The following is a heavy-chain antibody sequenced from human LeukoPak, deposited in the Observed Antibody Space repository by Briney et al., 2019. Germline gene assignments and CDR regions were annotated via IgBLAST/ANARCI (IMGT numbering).Heavy chain of an antibody. D-gene: IGHD3-22*01. Sequence: ASVKVSCKASGYTFTSYGISWVRQAPGQGLEWMGWISACNGNTNYAQKLQGRVTMTTDTSTSTAYMELRSLRSDDTAVYYCARVGASSGYYYFDYWGQGTLVTVSS. CDR1: GYTFTSYG. CDR2: ISACNGNT. V-gene: IGHV1-18*01. CDR3: ARVGASSGYYYFDY. J-gene: IGHJ4*02.